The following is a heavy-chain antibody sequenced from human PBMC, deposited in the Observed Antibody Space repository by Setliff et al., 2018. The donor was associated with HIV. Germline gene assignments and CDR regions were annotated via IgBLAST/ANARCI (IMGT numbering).Heavy chain of an antibody. CDR2: IYHSGCT. J-gene: IGHJ4*02. D-gene: IGHD3-16*01. CDR1: GYSISSGYY. Sequence: PSETLSLTCAVSGYSISSGYYWGWIRQPPGKGLEWIGSIYHSGCTYNNPSLKSRLAISVDTSKNHFSLNLTSVTAADTAVYFCSRHRANWGGPWDYWGQGTLVTVS. V-gene: IGHV4-38-2*01. CDR3: SRHRANWGGPWDY.